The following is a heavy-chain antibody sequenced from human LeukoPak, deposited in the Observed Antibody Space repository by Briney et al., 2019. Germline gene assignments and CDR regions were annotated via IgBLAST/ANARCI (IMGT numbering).Heavy chain of an antibody. D-gene: IGHD5-18*01. CDR3: ARISYGARLIDY. CDR2: INPNSGGT. V-gene: IGHV1-2*06. J-gene: IGHJ4*02. Sequence: ASVKVSCKASGYTFTGYYMHWVRQAPGQGLEWMGRINPNSGGTNYAQKFQGRVTMTRDTSISTAYMELSRLRSDDTAVYYCARISYGARLIDYWGQGTLVTVSS. CDR1: GYTFTGYY.